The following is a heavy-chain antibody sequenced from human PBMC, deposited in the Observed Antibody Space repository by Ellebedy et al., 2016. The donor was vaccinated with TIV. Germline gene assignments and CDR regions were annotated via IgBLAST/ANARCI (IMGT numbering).Heavy chain of an antibody. CDR2: ISYDGNHK. V-gene: IGHV3-30*04. CDR3: AKAYSGSSYWGYDY. CDR1: GFTFSSYS. J-gene: IGHJ4*02. Sequence: GESLKISCAASGFTFSSYSMHWVRQAQGKGLAWVAVISYDGNHKYYADSVKGRLTISRDDSKNTLYLQMNNLRLEDTAVYFCAKAYSGSSYWGYDYWGQGTLVTVSS. D-gene: IGHD1-26*01.